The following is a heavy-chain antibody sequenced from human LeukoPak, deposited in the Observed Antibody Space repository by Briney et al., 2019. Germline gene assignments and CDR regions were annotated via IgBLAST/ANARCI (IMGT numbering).Heavy chain of an antibody. Sequence: PGASVKVSCKASGYTFTGYYIHWVRQAPGQGLEWMGGIIPIFGTANYAQKFQGRVTITADESTSTAYMELSSLRSEDTAVYYCARGYCSGGSCYSPESYYYYGMDVWGQGTTVTVSS. CDR3: ARGYCSGGSCYSPESYYYYGMDV. CDR1: GYTFTGYY. J-gene: IGHJ6*02. V-gene: IGHV1-69*13. CDR2: IIPIFGTA. D-gene: IGHD2-15*01.